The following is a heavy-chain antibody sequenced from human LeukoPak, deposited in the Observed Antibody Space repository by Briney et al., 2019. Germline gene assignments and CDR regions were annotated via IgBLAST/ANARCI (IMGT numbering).Heavy chain of an antibody. J-gene: IGHJ6*03. Sequence: SETLSLTCTVSGRSISSSNYYWGWIRQPPGKGLEWIGSIHYSGSTNYNPSLKSRVTISVDTSKNQFSLKLSSVTAADTAVYYCARGYCSGGSCYSYYYYNYMDVWGKGTTVTVSS. CDR2: IHYSGST. D-gene: IGHD2-15*01. V-gene: IGHV4-39*07. CDR1: GRSISSSNYY. CDR3: ARGYCSGGSCYSYYYYNYMDV.